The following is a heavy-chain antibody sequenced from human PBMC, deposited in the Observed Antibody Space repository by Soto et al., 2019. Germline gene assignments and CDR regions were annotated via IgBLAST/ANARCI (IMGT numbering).Heavy chain of an antibody. CDR1: GYSFANYT. CDR2: LNPDTAST. Sequence: GASVKVSCKASGYSFANYTIHWVRQAPGQGLEWMGWLNPDTASTKFSPKFQGRVIITRDKSANTAFMQLTSLTSEDTDLYYCARGGGYYGSGAYYRGYFDHWGLGPLVTVSS. CDR3: ARGGGYYGSGAYYRGYFDH. V-gene: IGHV1-3*01. D-gene: IGHD3-10*01. J-gene: IGHJ4*02.